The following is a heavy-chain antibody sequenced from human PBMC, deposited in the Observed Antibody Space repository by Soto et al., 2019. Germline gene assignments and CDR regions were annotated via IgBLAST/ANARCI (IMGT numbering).Heavy chain of an antibody. Sequence: GSLRLSCAASGFTFSSYAMSWARQAPGKGLEWVSNISDDGGSKYYADSVKGRFTISRDNSKNSLYLQMNSLRAEDTAVYYCARDTPRVLRFLEWLPHHSGMDVWGQGTTVTVSS. CDR2: ISDDGGSK. J-gene: IGHJ6*02. V-gene: IGHV3-23*01. CDR1: GFTFSSYA. D-gene: IGHD3-3*01. CDR3: ARDTPRVLRFLEWLPHHSGMDV.